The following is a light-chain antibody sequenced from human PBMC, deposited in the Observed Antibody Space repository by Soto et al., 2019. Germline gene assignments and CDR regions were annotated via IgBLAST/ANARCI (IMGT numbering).Light chain of an antibody. CDR1: QSISSY. J-gene: IGKJ1*01. Sequence: QMPQSPGSLAASLSHAIPITCGASQSISSYLNWEQQKPGKAPKLLIYAASSLQSGVPSRFSGSGSGTDFTLTISSLQPEDFATYSCHQSRTFGQGANVEI. V-gene: IGKV1-39*01. CDR3: HQSRT. CDR2: AAS.